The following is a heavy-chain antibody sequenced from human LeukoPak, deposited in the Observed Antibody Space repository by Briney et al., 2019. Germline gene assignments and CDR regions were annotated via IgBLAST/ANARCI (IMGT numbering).Heavy chain of an antibody. J-gene: IGHJ3*02. CDR2: ITWKGGSI. D-gene: IGHD4-17*01. V-gene: IGHV3-9*01. Sequence: PGRSLRLSCAASGFTFDDYAMHWVRQAPGKSLEWVSSITWKGGSIAYADSVKGRFTISRDNAKNSLYLQMNSLKAEDTAFYYCARDVSDYGDYESAFDIWGQGTMVIVSS. CDR3: ARDVSDYGDYESAFDI. CDR1: GFTFDDYA.